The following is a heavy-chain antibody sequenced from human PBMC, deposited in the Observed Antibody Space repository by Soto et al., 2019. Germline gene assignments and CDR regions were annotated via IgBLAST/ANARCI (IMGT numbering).Heavy chain of an antibody. Sequence: SEILSLTCAVSGWSFSDFYWTWIRQLPGKGLEWIGEINHIGYTNYNPSLESRVAISVDTSKNQFSLNLRSVTAADTAVYYCGPRGAVAPRGYWGQGTLVTVSS. D-gene: IGHD2-15*01. CDR1: GWSFSDFY. CDR3: GPRGAVAPRGY. CDR2: INHIGYT. J-gene: IGHJ4*02. V-gene: IGHV4-34*01.